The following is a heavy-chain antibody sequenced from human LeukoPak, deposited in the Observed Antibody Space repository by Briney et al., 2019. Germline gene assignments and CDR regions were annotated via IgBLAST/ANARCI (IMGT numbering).Heavy chain of an antibody. V-gene: IGHV5-51*01. Sequence: GESLKISCQGSEYSFATYWIAWLRQMPGKGLEWMGIIYPSGSDTRYSPSFQGQVTISADKSIKTAYLQWSSLKASDTAMYYCARPLQGIVGATGFDYWGQGTLVTVSS. J-gene: IGHJ4*02. D-gene: IGHD1-26*01. CDR1: EYSFATYW. CDR3: ARPLQGIVGATGFDY. CDR2: IYPSGSDT.